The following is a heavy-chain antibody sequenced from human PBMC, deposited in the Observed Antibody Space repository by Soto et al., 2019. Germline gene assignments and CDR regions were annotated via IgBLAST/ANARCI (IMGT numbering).Heavy chain of an antibody. V-gene: IGHV3-30-3*01. CDR3: ARDKYSRDPFDY. Sequence: GGSLRLSCAASGFTFSSYAMHWVRQAPGKGLEWVAVISYDGSNKYYADSVKGRFTISRDNSKNTLYLQMNSLRAEDTAVYYCARDKYSRDPFDYWGQGTLVTVSS. D-gene: IGHD5-18*01. CDR1: GFTFSSYA. J-gene: IGHJ4*02. CDR2: ISYDGSNK.